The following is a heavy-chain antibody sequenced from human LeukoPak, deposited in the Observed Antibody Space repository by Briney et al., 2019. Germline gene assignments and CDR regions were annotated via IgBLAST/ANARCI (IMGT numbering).Heavy chain of an antibody. J-gene: IGHJ6*03. D-gene: IGHD6-13*01. CDR2: IYYSGNT. CDR3: ARDRVGQQLVGRNYYYYYMDV. CDR1: GGSISSSDYD. Sequence: SETLSLTCTVSGGSISSSDYDWGWIRQPPGKGLEWIGTIYYSGNTYYNPSLKSRVTISVDTSKNQFSLKLSSVTAADTAVYYCARDRVGQQLVGRNYYYYYMDVWGKGTTVTISS. V-gene: IGHV4-39*07.